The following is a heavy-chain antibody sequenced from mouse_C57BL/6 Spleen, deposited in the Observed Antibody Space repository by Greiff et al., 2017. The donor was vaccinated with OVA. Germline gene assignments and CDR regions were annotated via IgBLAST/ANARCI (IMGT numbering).Heavy chain of an antibody. V-gene: IGHV1-20*01. CDR3: ARGKNGYDWFAY. J-gene: IGHJ3*01. D-gene: IGHD2-2*01. CDR1: GYSFTGYF. Sequence: VQLQQSGPELVKPGDSVKISCKASGYSFTGYFMNWVMQSHGKSLEWIGRINPYNGDTFYNQKFKGKATLTVDKSSSTAHMELRSLTSEDSAVYYCARGKNGYDWFAYWGQGTLVTVSA. CDR2: INPYNGDT.